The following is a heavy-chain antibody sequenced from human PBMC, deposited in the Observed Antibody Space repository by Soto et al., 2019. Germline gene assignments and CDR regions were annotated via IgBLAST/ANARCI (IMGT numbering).Heavy chain of an antibody. D-gene: IGHD3-22*01. CDR2: IYHSGST. J-gene: IGHJ4*02. V-gene: IGHV4-4*02. CDR1: GGSLSSSNW. Sequence: SETLSLTCAVSGGSLSSSNWWSWVRQPPGKGLEWIGEIYHSGSTNYNPSLKSRVTISVDKSKNQFSLKLSSVTAADTAVYYCARDLARPLYYYDSSGYWGQGTLVTVSS. CDR3: ARDLARPLYYYDSSGY.